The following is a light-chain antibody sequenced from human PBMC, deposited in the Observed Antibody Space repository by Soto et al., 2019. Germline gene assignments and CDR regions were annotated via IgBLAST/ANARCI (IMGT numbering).Light chain of an antibody. CDR3: QQYGSSRFT. J-gene: IGKJ3*01. CDR1: QCISSSY. CDR2: GAS. V-gene: IGKV3-20*01. Sequence: WMESAGSRSLSPEERATLSCRASQCISSSYLAWYQQKPGQAPRLLVYGASSRATGIPDRFSGSGSGTDFTLTISRLEPEDFAVYYCQQYGSSRFTFGPGTKVDIK.